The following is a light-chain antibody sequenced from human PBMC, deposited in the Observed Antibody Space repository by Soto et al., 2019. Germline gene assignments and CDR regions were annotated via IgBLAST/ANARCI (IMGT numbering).Light chain of an antibody. V-gene: IGKV3-11*01. CDR2: DAS. J-gene: IGKJ3*01. Sequence: EIVLTQSPGNVSLSRGERVTLSCRASQSVSSSYLAWYQQKPGQAPRLLIYDASNRATGIPARFSGSGSGTDFTLTISSLEPEDFAVYYCQQRSNWPPIFGPGTKVDIK. CDR3: QQRSNWPPI. CDR1: QSVSSSY.